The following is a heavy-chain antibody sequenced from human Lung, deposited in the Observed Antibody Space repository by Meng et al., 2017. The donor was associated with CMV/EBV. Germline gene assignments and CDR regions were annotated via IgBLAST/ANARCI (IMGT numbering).Heavy chain of an antibody. CDR2: VVHLFGTA. Sequence: SXXVSXXPSGNVFSTFAVSWLRQAPGQGLEWMGGVVHLFGTANYAQKFQGRVTITADASTTTAYRELRSLKSEDTARYFCTRDVPRAGGTGSQFDFWGQGTLVTVSS. V-gene: IGHV1-69*13. D-gene: IGHD3-9*01. J-gene: IGHJ4*02. CDR3: TRDVPRAGGTGSQFDF. CDR1: GNVFSTFA.